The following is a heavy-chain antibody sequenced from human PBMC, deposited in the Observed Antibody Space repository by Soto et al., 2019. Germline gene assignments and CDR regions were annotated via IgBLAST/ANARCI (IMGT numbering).Heavy chain of an antibody. CDR2: ISGSGGST. Sequence: PGGSLRLSCAASGFTFSSYAMGWVRQAPGKGLEWVSAISGSGGSTYYADSVKGRFTISRDNSKNTLYLQMNSLRAEDTAVYYCAKDGRDPGIAAVRALTGPWFDPWGQGTLVTVSS. J-gene: IGHJ5*02. V-gene: IGHV3-23*01. CDR1: GFTFSSYA. CDR3: AKDGRDPGIAAVRALTGPWFDP. D-gene: IGHD6-13*01.